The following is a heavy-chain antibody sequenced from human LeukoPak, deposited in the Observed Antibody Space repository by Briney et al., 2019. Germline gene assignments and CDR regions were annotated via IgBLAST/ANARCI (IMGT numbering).Heavy chain of an antibody. CDR1: GYTFTGYY. J-gene: IGHJ4*02. CDR3: ARDPSNLGSSSWYYFDY. V-gene: IGHV1-2*02. D-gene: IGHD6-13*01. Sequence: ASVKVSCKASGYTFTGYYMHWVRQAPGQGLEWMGWINPNSGGTNYAQKFQGRVTMTRDTSISTAYMELSRLRSDDTAVYYCARDPSNLGSSSWYYFDYWGQGTLVTVSS. CDR2: INPNSGGT.